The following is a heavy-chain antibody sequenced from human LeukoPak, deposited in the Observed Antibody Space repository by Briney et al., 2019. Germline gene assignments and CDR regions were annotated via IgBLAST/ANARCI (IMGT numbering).Heavy chain of an antibody. Sequence: PGGSLRLPCAASGLTLRNYWMRWVRQAPRKGLEWVANIKEDGNEKYYVDSVKGRFTISRDNAKKLLYLQMNSLRAEDTAVYYCARDRSRFYYWGQGTLVTVSS. J-gene: IGHJ4*02. CDR1: GLTLRNYW. V-gene: IGHV3-7*01. D-gene: IGHD2-2*01. CDR3: ARDRSRFYY. CDR2: IKEDGNEK.